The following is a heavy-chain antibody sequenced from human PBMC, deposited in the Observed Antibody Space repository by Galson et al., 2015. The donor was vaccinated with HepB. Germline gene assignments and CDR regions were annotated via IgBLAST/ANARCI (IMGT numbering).Heavy chain of an antibody. CDR2: ISYDGSNK. CDR1: GFTFSSYA. V-gene: IGHV3-30*04. Sequence: SLRLSCAASGFTFSSYAMHWVRQAPGKGLEWVAVISYDGSNKYYADSVKGRFTISRDNSKNTLYLQMNSLRAEDTAVYYCARDPAIEGWFSWFDPWGQGTLVTVSS. D-gene: IGHD3-10*01. J-gene: IGHJ5*02. CDR3: ARDPAIEGWFSWFDP.